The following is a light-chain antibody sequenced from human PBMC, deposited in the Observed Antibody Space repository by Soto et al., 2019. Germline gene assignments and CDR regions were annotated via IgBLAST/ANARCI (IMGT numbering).Light chain of an antibody. J-gene: IGLJ1*01. CDR2: GNN. CDR3: QSDDSSLSGRYV. CDR1: SSNIGAGYD. V-gene: IGLV1-40*01. Sequence: QSVLTQPPSVSGAPGQRVTISCTGSSSNIGAGYDVHWYQQLPGTAPKLLIYGNNNRPSGVPDRFSGSKSGTSASLAITGLQAEDEADYYCQSDDSSLSGRYVFGTGTKLTVL.